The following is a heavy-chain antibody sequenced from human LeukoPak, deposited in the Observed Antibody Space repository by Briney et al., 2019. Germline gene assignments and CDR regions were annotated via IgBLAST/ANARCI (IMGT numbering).Heavy chain of an antibody. J-gene: IGHJ4*02. D-gene: IGHD2-8*02. CDR2: IYSCGST. Sequence: GGSLRLSCAASGFTVSSHYMSWVRQPPGKGLEWVSVIYSCGSTYYADSVKARFTISRDNSKNTLYLQMNSLRAEDTAVYYCAREGLMYGSFDYWGQGTLVTVSS. V-gene: IGHV3-53*01. CDR3: AREGLMYGSFDY. CDR1: GFTVSSHY.